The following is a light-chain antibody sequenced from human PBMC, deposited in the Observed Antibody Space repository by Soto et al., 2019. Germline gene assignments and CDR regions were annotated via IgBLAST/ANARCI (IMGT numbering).Light chain of an antibody. CDR1: QSISIW. Sequence: DIQMTQSPSTLSASVGDRVTITCRASQSISIWLAWYQQKPGKAPKLLIYDASSLESGVPSRFRGSGSGTEFTPTISSLQPDDFATYYCQQYNSYSYTFGQGTKLEIK. CDR2: DAS. V-gene: IGKV1-5*01. CDR3: QQYNSYSYT. J-gene: IGKJ2*01.